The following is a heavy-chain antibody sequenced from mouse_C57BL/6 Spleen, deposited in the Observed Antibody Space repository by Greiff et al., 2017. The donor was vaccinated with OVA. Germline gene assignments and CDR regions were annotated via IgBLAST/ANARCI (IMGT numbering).Heavy chain of an antibody. CDR3: AQLAWFAY. J-gene: IGHJ3*01. CDR2: ISGGGGNT. V-gene: IGHV5-9*01. CDR1: GFTFSSYT. Sequence: EVQGVESGGGLVKPGGSLKLSCAASGFTFSSYTMSWVRQTPEKRLEWVATISGGGGNTYYPDSVKGRFTISRDNAKNTLYLQMSSLRSEDTALYYCAQLAWFAYWGQGTLVTVSA. D-gene: IGHD4-1*02.